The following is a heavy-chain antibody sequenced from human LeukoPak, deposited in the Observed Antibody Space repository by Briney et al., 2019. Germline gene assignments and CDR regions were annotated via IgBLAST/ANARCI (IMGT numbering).Heavy chain of an antibody. Sequence: ASVKVSCKASGYTFTSYGISWVRQAPGQGLEWMGWISAYNGNTNYAQKLQGRVTMTTDTSTSTAYMELRSLRSDDTAVYYCARDQAPYCSGGSCYSSRLYYYYYGMDVWGQGTTVTVSS. D-gene: IGHD2-15*01. CDR2: ISAYNGNT. CDR1: GYTFTSYG. V-gene: IGHV1-18*01. CDR3: ARDQAPYCSGGSCYSSRLYYYYYGMDV. J-gene: IGHJ6*02.